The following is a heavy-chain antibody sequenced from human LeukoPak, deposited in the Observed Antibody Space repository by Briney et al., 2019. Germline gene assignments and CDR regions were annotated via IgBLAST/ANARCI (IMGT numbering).Heavy chain of an antibody. Sequence: ASVKVSCKTSGYTFTGYYMHWVRQAPGQGLEWMGWINPNSGGTNYAQKFQGRVTMTRDTSTSTAYMELSSLRSEDTAVYYCARGSRRSYYGSGSYIYWGQGTLVTVSS. CDR3: ARGSRRSYYGSGSYIY. CDR1: GYTFTGYY. J-gene: IGHJ4*02. D-gene: IGHD3-10*01. CDR2: INPNSGGT. V-gene: IGHV1-2*02.